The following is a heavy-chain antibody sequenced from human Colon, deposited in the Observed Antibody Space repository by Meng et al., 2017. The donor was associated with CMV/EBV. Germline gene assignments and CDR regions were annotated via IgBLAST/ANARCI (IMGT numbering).Heavy chain of an antibody. J-gene: IGHJ4*02. CDR1: GLTFNNYA. CDR2: ISGSGDTT. V-gene: IGHV3-23*01. CDR3: EGDSYDITTSSYTDY. D-gene: IGHD3-9*01. Sequence: VQLTQFGGGPRQPGGSLTLSCAASGLTFNNYAMNWVRQAPGKGLEWVSEISGSGDTTYYADSVKGRFTISRDNSKNILYLHMNRLRVEDTAVYYCEGDSYDITTSSYTDYWGQGTLVTVSS.